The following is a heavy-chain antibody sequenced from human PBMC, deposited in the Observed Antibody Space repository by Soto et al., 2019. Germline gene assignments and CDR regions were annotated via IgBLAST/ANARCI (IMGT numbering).Heavy chain of an antibody. J-gene: IGHJ6*02. Sequence: EVQLLESGGGLVQPGGSQRLSCAASGFTFSGYAMTWVRQAPGKGLEWVSSISGSGANTYYADSVKGRCTISRDNSKNTLSLQMTSLRADDTAVYYCAKSPDFYYDGMDVWGQGTTVTVSS. CDR3: AKSPDFYYDGMDV. V-gene: IGHV3-23*01. CDR1: GFTFSGYA. CDR2: ISGSGANT.